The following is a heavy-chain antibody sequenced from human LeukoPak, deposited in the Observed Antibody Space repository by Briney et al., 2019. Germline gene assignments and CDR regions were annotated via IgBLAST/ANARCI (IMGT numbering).Heavy chain of an antibody. CDR3: AKDTRSAYYGALDI. CDR1: GFAFSSYA. CDR2: ISGSGDTT. V-gene: IGHV3-23*01. J-gene: IGHJ3*02. D-gene: IGHD3-22*01. Sequence: GGSLRLSCAASGFAFSSYAMRWVRQAPGKGLEWVSVISGSGDTTYYADSVKGRFTISRDNSKNTVYLQMNSLRVEDTALYYCAKDTRSAYYGALDIWGQGTMVTVSS.